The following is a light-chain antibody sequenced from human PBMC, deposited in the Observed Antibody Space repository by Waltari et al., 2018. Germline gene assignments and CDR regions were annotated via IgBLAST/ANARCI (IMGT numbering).Light chain of an antibody. CDR3: AAWDDSLNVIL. V-gene: IGLV1-47*01. Sequence: QSVLTQPPSASGTPGQRVTIPCSGRNSNIGSHYVYWYQQLPGTTPKLVIYMSNQRPSGVPDRFSGSKSGTSASLAISGLRSDDEADYYCAAWDDSLNVILFGGGTKLTVL. CDR1: NSNIGSHY. CDR2: MSN. J-gene: IGLJ2*01.